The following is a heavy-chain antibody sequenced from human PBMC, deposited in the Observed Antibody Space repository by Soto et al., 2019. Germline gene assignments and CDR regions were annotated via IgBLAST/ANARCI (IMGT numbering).Heavy chain of an antibody. CDR2: IYHSGST. Sequence: QVQLQESGPGLVKPSATLSLTCAVSGGSISSNNWWSWVRQPPRKGLEWIREIYHSGSTNYNPSLHSRVTISVDKSKTQVSLKLSSVTAADTAVYYCARDRGAAADYFYYWGQGTLVTVSS. CDR3: ARDRGAAADYFYY. V-gene: IGHV4-4*02. D-gene: IGHD6-13*01. CDR1: GGSISSNNW. J-gene: IGHJ4*02.